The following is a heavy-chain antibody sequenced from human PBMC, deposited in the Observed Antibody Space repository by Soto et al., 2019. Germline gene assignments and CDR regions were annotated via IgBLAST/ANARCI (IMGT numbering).Heavy chain of an antibody. CDR2: IYYSGST. V-gene: IGHV4-59*01. J-gene: IGHJ6*02. Sequence: SETLSLTCTVSGGSISSYYWSWIRQPPGKGLEWIGYIYYSGSTNYNPSLKSRVTISVDTSKNQFSLKLSSVTAADTAVYYCARDGGEYRRVNGMDVWGQGTTVTVSS. CDR3: ARDGGEYRRVNGMDV. D-gene: IGHD3-16*01. CDR1: GGSISSYY.